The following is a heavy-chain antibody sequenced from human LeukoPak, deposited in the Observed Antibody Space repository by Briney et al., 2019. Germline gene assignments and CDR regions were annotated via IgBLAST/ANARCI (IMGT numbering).Heavy chain of an antibody. CDR3: ARGCSRTSSYGGRDYYYMDI. Sequence: ASVKVSCKASGYTFTGYYMHWVRQAPGQGLEWMGWINPNSGGTNYAQKFQGRVTMTRDTSISTAYMELSRLRSDDTAVYYRARGCSRTSSYGGRDYYYMDIWGKGTTVTVSS. CDR2: INPNSGGT. J-gene: IGHJ6*03. V-gene: IGHV1-2*02. D-gene: IGHD2-2*01. CDR1: GYTFTGYY.